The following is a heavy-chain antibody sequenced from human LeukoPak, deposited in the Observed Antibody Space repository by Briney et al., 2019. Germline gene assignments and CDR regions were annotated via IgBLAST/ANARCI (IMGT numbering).Heavy chain of an antibody. V-gene: IGHV4-59*01. CDR1: GGSISSYY. J-gene: IGHJ5*02. Sequence: ETLSHTRTLCGGSISSYYWSCIPQPPGKRLEWIVYIYYSGSTNYNPSLKSRVTISVDTSKNQFSLKLSSVTAADTAVYYCARVTYCSSTSCGFDPWGQGTLVTVSS. CDR2: IYYSGST. CDR3: ARVTYCSSTSCGFDP. D-gene: IGHD2-2*01.